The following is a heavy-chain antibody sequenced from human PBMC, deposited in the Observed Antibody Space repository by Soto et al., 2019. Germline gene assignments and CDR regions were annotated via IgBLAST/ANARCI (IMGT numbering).Heavy chain of an antibody. J-gene: IGHJ4*02. CDR3: ARDPPYCSSSSCYIRFLDY. V-gene: IGHV3-21*01. D-gene: IGHD2-2*02. CDR1: GFTFSSYS. CDR2: ISSSSSYI. Sequence: VGSLRLSCAASGFTFSSYSMNWVRQAPGKGLEWVSSISSSSSYIYYADSVKGRFTISRDNARNSLYLQMNSLRAEDTAVYYCARDPPYCSSSSCYIRFLDYWGQGTLVTVSS.